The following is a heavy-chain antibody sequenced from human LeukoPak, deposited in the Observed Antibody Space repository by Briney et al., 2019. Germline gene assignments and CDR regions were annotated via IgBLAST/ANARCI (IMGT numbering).Heavy chain of an antibody. J-gene: IGHJ4*02. V-gene: IGHV3-74*01. CDR3: ARDLSSSGWSFDY. Sequence: GGSLRLSCAASGFTFSNYWMHWVRQAPGKGLVWVSRINCDGRSTNYAASVKGRFTISRDNAKNTLFLQMNSLRAEDAAVYYCARDLSSSGWSFDYWGQGTLVTVSS. CDR1: GFTFSNYW. CDR2: INCDGRST. D-gene: IGHD6-19*01.